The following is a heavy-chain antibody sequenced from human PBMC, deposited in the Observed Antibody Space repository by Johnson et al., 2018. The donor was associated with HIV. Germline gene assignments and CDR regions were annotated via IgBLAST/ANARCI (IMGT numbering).Heavy chain of an antibody. V-gene: IGHV3-30-3*01. D-gene: IGHD1-26*01. Sequence: QVQLVESGGDLVKPGGSLRLSCAASGFTFSNAWLNWVRQAPGKGLAWVAVISYDGSNKYYADSVKGRFTISRDNSKNTLYLQMNSLRAEDTAVYYCARDYREANAFDIWGQGTMVTVSS. J-gene: IGHJ3*02. CDR2: ISYDGSNK. CDR1: GFTFSNAW. CDR3: ARDYREANAFDI.